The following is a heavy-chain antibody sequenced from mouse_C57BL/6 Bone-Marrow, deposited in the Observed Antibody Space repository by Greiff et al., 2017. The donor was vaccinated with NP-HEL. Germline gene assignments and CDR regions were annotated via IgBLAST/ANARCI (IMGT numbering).Heavy chain of an antibody. CDR2: IHPNSGST. CDR3: AREGLITTVKGSAMDY. Sequence: VQLQQPGAELVKPGASVKLSCKASGYTFTSYWMHWVKQRPGQGLEWIGMIHPNSGSTNYNEKFKSKATLTVDKSSSTAYMQRSSLTSEDSAVYYCAREGLITTVKGSAMDYWGQGTSVTVSS. D-gene: IGHD1-1*01. V-gene: IGHV1-64*01. CDR1: GYTFTSYW. J-gene: IGHJ4*01.